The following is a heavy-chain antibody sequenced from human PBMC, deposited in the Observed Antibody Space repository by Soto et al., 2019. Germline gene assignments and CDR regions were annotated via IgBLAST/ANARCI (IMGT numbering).Heavy chain of an antibody. D-gene: IGHD6-19*01. CDR1: GYTFTDYY. CDR2: INPNSGGT. J-gene: IGHJ6*02. V-gene: IGHV1-2*02. Sequence: SVKVSCKASGYTFTDYYMHWVRQAPGQGLEWMGWINPNSGGTNYAQKFQGRVTMTRDTSISTAYIELNRLRSDDTAVYYCARDQSPSSGWPGMDVWGQGTTVTVSS. CDR3: ARDQSPSSGWPGMDV.